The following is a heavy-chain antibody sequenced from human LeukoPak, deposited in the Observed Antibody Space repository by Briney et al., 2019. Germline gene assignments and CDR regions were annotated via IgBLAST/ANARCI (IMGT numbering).Heavy chain of an antibody. J-gene: IGHJ3*02. CDR2: IKSKTDGGTT. V-gene: IGHV3-15*01. Sequence: PGGSLRLSCAASGFTVSSNYMSWVRQAPGKGLEWVGRIKSKTDGGTTDYAAPVKGRFTISRDDSKNTLYLQMNSLKTEDTAVYYCTTDLSPGAFDIWGQGTMVTVSS. CDR1: GFTVSSNY. CDR3: TTDLSPGAFDI.